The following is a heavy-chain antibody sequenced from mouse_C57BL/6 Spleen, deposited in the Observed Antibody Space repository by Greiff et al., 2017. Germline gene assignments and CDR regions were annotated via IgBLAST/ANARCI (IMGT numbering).Heavy chain of an antibody. CDR2: IWSGGST. CDR1: GFSLTSYG. CDR3: ARPHYGSSHWYFDV. V-gene: IGHV2-2*01. D-gene: IGHD1-1*01. J-gene: IGHJ1*03. Sequence: VHLVESGPGLVQPSQSLSITCTVSGFSLTSYGVHWVRQSPGKGLEWLGVIWSGGSTDYNAAFISRLSISKDNSKSQVFFKMNSLQADDTAIYYCARPHYGSSHWYFDVWGTGTTVTVSS.